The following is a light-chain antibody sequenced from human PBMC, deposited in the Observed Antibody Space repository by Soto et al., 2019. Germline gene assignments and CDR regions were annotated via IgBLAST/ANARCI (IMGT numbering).Light chain of an antibody. Sequence: IVMTQSPGTLSLSPGERATLSCWASQSVSNKFLAWYQQKPGQAPRLLIYGASSRTTGVPDRFRGSGSGTDFTLTISRLEPGDFAAYYCQQYDSSLYTFGPGTKVEIK. J-gene: IGKJ3*01. CDR3: QQYDSSLYT. CDR2: GAS. CDR1: QSVSNKF. V-gene: IGKV3-20*01.